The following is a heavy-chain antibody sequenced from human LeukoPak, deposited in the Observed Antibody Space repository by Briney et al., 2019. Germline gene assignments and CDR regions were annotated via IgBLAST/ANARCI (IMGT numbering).Heavy chain of an antibody. V-gene: IGHV4-39*07. CDR2: IHYSGST. J-gene: IGHJ4*02. CDR3: TRVECSDGSCYTIDY. D-gene: IGHD2-15*01. CDR1: GGSITSRTYY. Sequence: SETLSLTCSVSGGSITSRTYYWGWIRQPPGKVLEWIGSIHYSGSTYYSPSLKSRVTISVGTSKNQFSLKLRSVTAADTAVYYCTRVECSDGSCYTIDYWGQGTLVIVSS.